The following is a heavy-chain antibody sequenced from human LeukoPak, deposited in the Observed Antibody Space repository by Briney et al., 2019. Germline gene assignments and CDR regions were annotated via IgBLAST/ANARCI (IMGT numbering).Heavy chain of an antibody. Sequence: ASVKVSCKASGYTFINYYMNWVRQAPGQGLEWMGWINPNSGGTNYAQKFQGRVTMTRDTSITTVYMELTSLTSDDTAVYYCAKDPVYGSGQSHPSDYWGQGTLVTVSS. V-gene: IGHV1-2*02. CDR3: AKDPVYGSGQSHPSDY. CDR1: GYTFINYY. CDR2: INPNSGGT. D-gene: IGHD3-3*01. J-gene: IGHJ4*02.